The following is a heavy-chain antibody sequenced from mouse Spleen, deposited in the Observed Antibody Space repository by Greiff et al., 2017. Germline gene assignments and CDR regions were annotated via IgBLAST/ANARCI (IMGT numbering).Heavy chain of an antibody. CDR1: GYSITSGYY. D-gene: IGHD1-1*01. V-gene: IGHV3-6*01. J-gene: IGHJ2*01. Sequence: EVHLVESGPGLVKPSQSLSLTCSVTGYSITSGYYWXWIRQFPGNKLEWMGYISYDGSNNYNPSLKNRISITRDTSKNQFFLKLNSVTTEDTATYYCARDTYGSSFDYWGQGTTLTVSS. CDR3: ARDTYGSSFDY. CDR2: ISYDGSN.